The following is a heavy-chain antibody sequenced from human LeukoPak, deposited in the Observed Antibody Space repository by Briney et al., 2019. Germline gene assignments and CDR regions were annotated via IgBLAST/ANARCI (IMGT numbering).Heavy chain of an antibody. D-gene: IGHD2-15*01. CDR2: IHYSGST. V-gene: IGHV4-59*01. CDR1: GGSISAYY. CDR3: ARVSCGSLSCYYYYDMDV. Sequence: SETLSLTCTVSGGSISAYYWSWIRQPPGKGLEWIGCIHYSGSTNYNSSLKSRVTISLDTSKNQFSLKLSSVTAADTAVYYCARVSCGSLSCYYYYDMDVWGKGTTVAVSS. J-gene: IGHJ6*04.